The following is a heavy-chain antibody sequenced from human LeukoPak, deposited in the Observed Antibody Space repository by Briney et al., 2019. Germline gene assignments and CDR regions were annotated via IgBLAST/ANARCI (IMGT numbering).Heavy chain of an antibody. Sequence: ASVKLSCKASGGTFSSYAISWVRQAPGQGLEWMGGIIPIFGTANYAQKFQGRVTINTDESTSTAYMELSSLRSEDTAVYYCARAQRCSGGSCYPIFNNWFDPWGQGTLVTVSS. D-gene: IGHD2-15*01. CDR2: IIPIFGTA. V-gene: IGHV1-69*05. J-gene: IGHJ5*02. CDR3: ARAQRCSGGSCYPIFNNWFDP. CDR1: GGTFSSYA.